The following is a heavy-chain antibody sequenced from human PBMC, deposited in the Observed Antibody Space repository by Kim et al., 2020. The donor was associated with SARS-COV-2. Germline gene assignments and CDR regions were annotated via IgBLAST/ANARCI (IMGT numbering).Heavy chain of an antibody. J-gene: IGHJ4*02. CDR1: GFTVSSNY. CDR3: ARDDLGAFDY. V-gene: IGHV3-66*01. CDR2: IYSGGST. Sequence: GGSLRLSCAASGFTVSSNYMSWVRQAPGKGLEWVSVIYSGGSTYYADAAKGRFTIIRDNTKNTPYLQMNSLRAEDTAAYYCARDDLGAFDYWVQGIVV.